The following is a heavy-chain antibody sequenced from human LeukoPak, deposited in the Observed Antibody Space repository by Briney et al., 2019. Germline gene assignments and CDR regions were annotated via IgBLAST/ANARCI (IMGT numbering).Heavy chain of an antibody. V-gene: IGHV3-9*01. D-gene: IGHD1-26*01. J-gene: IGHJ3*02. CDR3: AFMGAFDI. CDR1: GFTFDDYA. Sequence: GGSLRLSCAASGFTFDDYAMHWVRQAPGKGLEWVSGISWNSGSIGYADSVKGRFIISRDNAKNSLYLQMNSLRAEDTALYYCAFMGAFDIWGQGTMVTVSS. CDR2: ISWNSGSI.